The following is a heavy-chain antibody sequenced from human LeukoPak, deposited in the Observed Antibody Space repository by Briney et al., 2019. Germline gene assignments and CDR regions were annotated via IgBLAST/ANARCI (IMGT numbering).Heavy chain of an antibody. V-gene: IGHV1-46*01. CDR3: ARDSSGYYFYGPWYFDL. CDR1: GYTFTSYY. D-gene: IGHD3-22*01. J-gene: IGHJ2*01. Sequence: ASVKVSCKASGYTFTSYYMHWVRQAPGQGLEGMGIINPSGGSTSYAQKFQGRVTMTRDMSTSTVYMELSSLRSEDTAVYYCARDSSGYYFYGPWYFDLWGRGTLVTVSS. CDR2: INPSGGST.